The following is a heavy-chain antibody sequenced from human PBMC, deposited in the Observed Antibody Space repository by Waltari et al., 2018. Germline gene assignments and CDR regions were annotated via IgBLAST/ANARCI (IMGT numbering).Heavy chain of an antibody. Sequence: EVQLVESGGGLVQPGGSLRLACVASGFSFSSYYMTWLRQAPGKGLEGVAYIWPDGSNRNHVDSVKGRFTISRDNAQNALYLQMNSLRAEDTAVYYCARQDISVRSCPDYWGQGTLVTVSS. CDR3: ARQDISVRSCPDY. D-gene: IGHD6-19*01. CDR1: GFSFSSYY. V-gene: IGHV3-7*01. CDR2: IWPDGSNR. J-gene: IGHJ4*02.